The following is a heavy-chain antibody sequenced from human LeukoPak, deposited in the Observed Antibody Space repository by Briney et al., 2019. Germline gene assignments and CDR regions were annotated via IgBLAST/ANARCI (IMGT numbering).Heavy chain of an antibody. J-gene: IGHJ3*02. CDR1: GFTFSSYW. D-gene: IGHD5-24*01. V-gene: IGHV3-74*01. Sequence: GGSLRLSCAASGFTFSSYWMHWVRQAPGKGLVWVSRINTDGSSTSYADSVKGRFTISRDNAKNTLYLQMNSLRAEDTAVYYCARDLEMATIKGGDAFDIWGQGTMVTVSS. CDR2: INTDGSST. CDR3: ARDLEMATIKGGDAFDI.